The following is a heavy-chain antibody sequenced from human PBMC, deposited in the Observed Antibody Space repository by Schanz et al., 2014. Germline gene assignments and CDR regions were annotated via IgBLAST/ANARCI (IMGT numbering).Heavy chain of an antibody. J-gene: IGHJ6*02. Sequence: EVQLVESGGGLVQPGGSLRLSCATSGFTFSTYAMSWVRQAPGKGLEWVANIILDGSEKYYVGSVKGRFTISRDNTKNSLYLQLTSLRAEDTAVYYCARRITGTHHNPYYHGMDVWGQGTTVTVSS. V-gene: IGHV3-7*01. CDR2: IILDGSEK. D-gene: IGHD1-20*01. CDR3: ARRITGTHHNPYYHGMDV. CDR1: GFTFSTYA.